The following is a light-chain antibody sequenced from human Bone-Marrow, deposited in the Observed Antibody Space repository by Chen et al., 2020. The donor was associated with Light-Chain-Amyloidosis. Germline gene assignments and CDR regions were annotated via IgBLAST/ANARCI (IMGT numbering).Light chain of an antibody. J-gene: IGLJ2*01. Sequence: QSVLTQPPSVSGAPGQRVTISCTGSRSNIGAPYDVHWYQQLPGTAPKRLIYGNNNRPAGVPDRFSGPTSGSSASLAITGLRADDEADYYCQSDDTGLRGSVFGGGTRLTVL. CDR2: GNN. V-gene: IGLV1-40*01. CDR1: RSNIGAPYD. CDR3: QSDDTGLRGSV.